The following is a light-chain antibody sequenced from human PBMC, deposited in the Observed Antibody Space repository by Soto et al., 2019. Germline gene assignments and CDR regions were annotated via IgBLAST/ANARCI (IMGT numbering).Light chain of an antibody. CDR2: DAS. Sequence: EIVLTQSPGTLSLSPGERATLSCRASQSVTSNYLAWHQQKPGPAPRLLIYDASTRATGIPDRFSGSGSGTDFNLTISRLEPEDFAVYYCQQYGSSPFTFGPGTKVDIK. V-gene: IGKV3-20*01. CDR1: QSVTSNY. CDR3: QQYGSSPFT. J-gene: IGKJ3*01.